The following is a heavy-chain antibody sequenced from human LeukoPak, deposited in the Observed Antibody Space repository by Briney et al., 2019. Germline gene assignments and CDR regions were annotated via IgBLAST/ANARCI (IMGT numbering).Heavy chain of an antibody. V-gene: IGHV3-23*01. Sequence: GGSLRLSCAASGFTFINYAMSWVRQAPGKGLEWVSGTGASGVTTHYADSVRGRFSLSRDNAKNTVHLQMNSLGAEDTALYYCAKHRDNGDSSGFYDFEFWGQGTLVTVSS. CDR1: GFTFINYA. D-gene: IGHD3-22*01. CDR2: TGASGVTT. CDR3: AKHRDNGDSSGFYDFEF. J-gene: IGHJ4*02.